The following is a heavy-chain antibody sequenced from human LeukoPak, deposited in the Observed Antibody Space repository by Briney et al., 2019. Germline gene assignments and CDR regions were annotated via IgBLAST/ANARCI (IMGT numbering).Heavy chain of an antibody. D-gene: IGHD2-2*01. CDR3: ARGGSTSSDY. V-gene: IGHV1-2*02. CDR2: INPNSGGT. CDR1: GYTFTGYY. Sequence: GASVKVSCKASGYTFTGYYMHWVRQAPGQGLEWMGWINPNSGGTNYAQEFQGRVTMTRDTSISTAYMELSRLRSDDTAVYYCARGGSTSSDYWGQGTLVTVSS. J-gene: IGHJ4*02.